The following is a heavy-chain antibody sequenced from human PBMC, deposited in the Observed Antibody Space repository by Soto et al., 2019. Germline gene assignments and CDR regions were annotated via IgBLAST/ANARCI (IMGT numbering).Heavy chain of an antibody. J-gene: IGHJ4*02. Sequence: EVQLVESGGGLVQPGGSLRLSCAVSGFTFSDDYMERVRQAPGKGLEWVGRSTDQAHSFNTVYAASVKGRFTIPRDESKKPLYLQMNSLKIEDTAVYYCVRASTKATSSPSVDYWGQGTLVTVSS. CDR1: GFTFSDDY. CDR3: VRASTKATSSPSVDY. D-gene: IGHD2-15*01. CDR2: STDQAHSFNT. V-gene: IGHV3-72*01.